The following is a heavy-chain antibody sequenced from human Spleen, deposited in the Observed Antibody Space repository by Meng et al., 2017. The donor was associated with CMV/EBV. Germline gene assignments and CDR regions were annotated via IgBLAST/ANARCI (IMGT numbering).Heavy chain of an antibody. CDR1: DGSISSDGYY. Sequence: SDGSISSDGYYWSWIRQHPGKGLEWIGNVYYSGNTYYNPSLKSRVTISVDTSKNQFSLKLRSVTAADTAVFYCARDRGGNRPAYFDYWGQGTLVTVSS. CDR2: VYYSGNT. J-gene: IGHJ4*02. D-gene: IGHD2-15*01. CDR3: ARDRGGNRPAYFDY. V-gene: IGHV4-31*02.